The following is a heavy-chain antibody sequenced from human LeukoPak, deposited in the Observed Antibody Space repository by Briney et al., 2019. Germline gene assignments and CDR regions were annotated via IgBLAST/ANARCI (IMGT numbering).Heavy chain of an antibody. CDR3: AREDDYSSRLGFDP. Sequence: PSGTLSLTCAVSGDSISSNNWWSWVRQPPGKGLEWIGEINHSGSTNYNPSLKSRVTISVDTSKNQFSLKLSSVTAADTAVYYCAREDDYSSRLGFDPWGQGTLVTVSS. CDR2: INHSGST. J-gene: IGHJ5*02. D-gene: IGHD4-11*01. V-gene: IGHV4-4*02. CDR1: GDSISSNNW.